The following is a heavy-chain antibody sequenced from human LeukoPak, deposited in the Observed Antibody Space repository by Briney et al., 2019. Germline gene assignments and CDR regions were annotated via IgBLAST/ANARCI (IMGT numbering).Heavy chain of an antibody. CDR1: GFTFSSYS. V-gene: IGHV3-21*01. CDR3: ARDSGSYGNWFDP. CDR2: ISSSSSYI. J-gene: IGHJ5*02. D-gene: IGHD1-26*01. Sequence: GGPLRLSCAASGFTFSSYSLTWVRQAPGKGLEWVSPISSSSSYIYYADSVKGRFTISRDNAKNSLYLQMNSLRAEDTAVYYCARDSGSYGNWFDPWDQGTLVTVSS.